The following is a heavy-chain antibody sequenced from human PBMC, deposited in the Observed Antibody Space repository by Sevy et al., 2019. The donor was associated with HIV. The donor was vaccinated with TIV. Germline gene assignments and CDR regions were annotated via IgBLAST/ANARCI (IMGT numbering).Heavy chain of an antibody. J-gene: IGHJ3*02. CDR3: AKPTRPESYGHGGAFDI. CDR2: IRYDGSNK. CDR1: GFTFSSYG. D-gene: IGHD4-17*01. Sequence: GGSLRPSCAASGFTFSSYGMHWVRQAPGKGLEWVAFIRYDGSNKYYADSVKGRFTISRDNSKNTLYLQMNSLRAEDTAVYYCAKPTRPESYGHGGAFDIWGQGTMVTVSS. V-gene: IGHV3-30*02.